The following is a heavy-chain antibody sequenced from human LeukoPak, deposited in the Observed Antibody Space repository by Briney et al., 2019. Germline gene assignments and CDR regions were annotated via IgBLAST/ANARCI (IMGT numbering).Heavy chain of an antibody. V-gene: IGHV4-4*07. CDR3: ARDRDHASGAGWFDP. D-gene: IGHD3-16*01. Sequence: PSETLSLTCTVSGGSISPYYWSWIRQPAGKALEWIGRIYTSGSTNYNPSLKGRVTMSVDTSKNQFSLKVTSVTAADTAVYYCARDRDHASGAGWFDPWAREPWSPSPQ. J-gene: IGHJ5*02. CDR1: GGSISPYY. CDR2: IYTSGST.